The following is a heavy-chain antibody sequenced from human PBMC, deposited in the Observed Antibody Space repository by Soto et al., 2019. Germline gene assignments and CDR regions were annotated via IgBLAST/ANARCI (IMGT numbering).Heavy chain of an antibody. J-gene: IGHJ4*02. D-gene: IGHD3-22*01. V-gene: IGHV1-69*06. Sequence: SVKVSCKASGGTFSSYAISWVRQAPGQGLEWIGGIIPIFGTANYAQKFQGRVTITADKSTSTAYMELSSLRSEDTAVYYCARSRAGRRTYYYDSSGYYGFRYWGQGTLVTVSS. CDR3: ARSRAGRRTYYYDSSGYYGFRY. CDR1: GGTFSSYA. CDR2: IIPIFGTA.